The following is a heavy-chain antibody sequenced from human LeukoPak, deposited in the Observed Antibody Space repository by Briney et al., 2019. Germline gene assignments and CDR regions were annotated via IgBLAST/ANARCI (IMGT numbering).Heavy chain of an antibody. J-gene: IGHJ5*02. CDR3: AREGSGESGFDP. CDR2: IIPIFGTA. Sequence: SVKVSCKASGGTFSSYAFSWVRQAPGQGLEWMGRIIPIFGTANYAQKFQGRVTITTDESTSTAYMELSSLGSEDTAVYYCAREGSGESGFDPWGQGTLVTVSS. V-gene: IGHV1-69*05. D-gene: IGHD3-10*01. CDR1: GGTFSSYA.